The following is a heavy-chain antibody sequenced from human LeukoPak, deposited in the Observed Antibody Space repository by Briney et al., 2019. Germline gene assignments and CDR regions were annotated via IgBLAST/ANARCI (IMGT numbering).Heavy chain of an antibody. CDR1: GGSFSGYY. Sequence: SETLSLTCAVHGGSFSGYYWSWIRQPPGKGLEWIGEINHSGSTNYNPSLKSRVTISVDTSKNQFSLKLSSVTAADTAVYYCARGLRYFNGDAFDIWGQGTMVTVSS. D-gene: IGHD3-9*01. CDR2: INHSGST. CDR3: ARGLRYFNGDAFDI. V-gene: IGHV4-34*01. J-gene: IGHJ3*02.